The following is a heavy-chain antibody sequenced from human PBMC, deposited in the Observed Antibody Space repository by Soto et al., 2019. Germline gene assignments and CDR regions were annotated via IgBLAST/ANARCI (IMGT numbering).Heavy chain of an antibody. V-gene: IGHV3-23*01. CDR3: AKAVETMVRGVIAGMDV. J-gene: IGHJ6*02. Sequence: GSLRLSRAISASTLSSNGMSWVIQAPGKGLEWVSAISGSGGSTYYADSVKGRFTISRDNSKNTLYLQMNSLRAEDTAVYYCAKAVETMVRGVIAGMDVWGQGT. CDR1: ASTLSSNG. D-gene: IGHD3-10*01. CDR2: ISGSGGST.